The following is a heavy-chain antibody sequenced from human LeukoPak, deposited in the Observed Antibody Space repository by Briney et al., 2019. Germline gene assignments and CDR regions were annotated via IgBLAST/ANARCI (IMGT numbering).Heavy chain of an antibody. Sequence: AGGSLRLSCAASGFSFSKYWTHWVRQTPGEGLVWVARIKEDGTYTSYADSVKGRFTISRDNARNTVFLQMNSLRAEDTAVYYCARDFDMGITPGDDFDFWGQGTLVTVSS. V-gene: IGHV3-74*01. D-gene: IGHD3-9*01. CDR2: IKEDGTYT. CDR3: ARDFDMGITPGDDFDF. J-gene: IGHJ4*02. CDR1: GFSFSKYW.